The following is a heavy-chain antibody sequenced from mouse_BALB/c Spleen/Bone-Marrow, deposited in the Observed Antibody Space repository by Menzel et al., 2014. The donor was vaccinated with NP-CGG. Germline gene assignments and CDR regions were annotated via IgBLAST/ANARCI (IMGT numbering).Heavy chain of an antibody. V-gene: IGHV3-1*02. CDR1: AYSITSGYG. J-gene: IGHJ3*01. Sequence: VQLQQSGPVLVKPSQSLSLTCTVTAYSITSGYGWHWIRQFPGNKLEWMGYIHYSGSTHYNPSLKSRISITRDTSKSQFFLQLNSVTTEDTATYYCAREARTTARFAYWGQGTLVTVSA. CDR2: IHYSGST. CDR3: AREARTTARFAY. D-gene: IGHD1-2*01.